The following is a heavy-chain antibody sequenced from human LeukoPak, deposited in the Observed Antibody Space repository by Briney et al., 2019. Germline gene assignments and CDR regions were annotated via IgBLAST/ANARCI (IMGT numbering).Heavy chain of an antibody. CDR3: AKDWYYDSSGYYSGYYFDY. J-gene: IGHJ4*02. Sequence: GRSLRLSCAASGFTFSSYAMHWVRQAPGKGLEWVAVISYAGTNKYYADSVKGRFTISRDNSKNTLYLQMNRLRAEDTALYYCAKDWYYDSSGYYSGYYFDYWGQGTLVTVSS. D-gene: IGHD3-22*01. V-gene: IGHV3-30*04. CDR1: GFTFSSYA. CDR2: ISYAGTNK.